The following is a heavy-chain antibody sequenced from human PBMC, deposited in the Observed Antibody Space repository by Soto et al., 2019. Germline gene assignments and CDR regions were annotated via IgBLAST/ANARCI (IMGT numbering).Heavy chain of an antibody. V-gene: IGHV3-15*07. Sequence: EVQLVESGGGLEKPGGSLRLSCVASGVSFSNAWMDWVRQAPGKGLEWVGRIKRKADGETTDYAAPVKGRFTISRDDTNNTLYLQMNSLRADDTGLYYCVTSRRGDLTNWGQGTPVTVSS. D-gene: IGHD3-16*01. CDR3: VTSRRGDLTN. CDR2: IKRKADGETT. J-gene: IGHJ4*02. CDR1: GVSFSNAW.